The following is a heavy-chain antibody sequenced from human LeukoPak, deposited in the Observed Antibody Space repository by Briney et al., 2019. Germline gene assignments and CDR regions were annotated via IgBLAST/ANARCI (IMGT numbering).Heavy chain of an antibody. J-gene: IGHJ3*02. CDR1: GYTFTDYY. V-gene: IGHV1-2*02. D-gene: IGHD2-2*01. CDR3: ARYCSNSCYAGDTFDI. CDR2: INPHSGGT. Sequence: ASVKVSCKASGYTFTDYYLHWVRQAPGQGLEWMGWINPHSGGTNYAQNFQGRVTMTSDTYITTAYMELSRLRSDDTAVYYCARYCSNSCYAGDTFDIWGQGTRVNVSS.